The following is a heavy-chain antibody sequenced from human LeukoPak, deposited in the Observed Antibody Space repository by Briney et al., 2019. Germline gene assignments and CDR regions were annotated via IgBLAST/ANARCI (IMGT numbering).Heavy chain of an antibody. D-gene: IGHD6-19*01. CDR1: GGSVSSGSYY. V-gene: IGHV4-61*01. CDR3: ARTIAVAGSFDY. CDR2: IYYSGST. J-gene: IGHJ4*02. Sequence: SETLSLTCTVSGGSVSSGSYYWSWIRQPPGKGLEWIGYIYYSGSTNYNPSFKSRVTISVDTSKNQFSLKLSSVTAADTAVYYCARTIAVAGSFDYWGQGTLVTVSS.